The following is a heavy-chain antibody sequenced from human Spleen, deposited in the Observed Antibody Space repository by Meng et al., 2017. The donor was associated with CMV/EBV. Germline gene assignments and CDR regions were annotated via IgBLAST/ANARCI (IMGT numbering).Heavy chain of an antibody. CDR1: SGSVSSDSHY. J-gene: IGHJ5*02. D-gene: IGHD3-10*01. CDR3: ARAAFTMDRGVINYFDP. V-gene: IGHV4-61*01. CDR2: IYYRGGT. Sequence: GSLRLSCTVSSGSVSSDSHYWSWLRQPPGKGLEWIGYIYYRGGTNYNPSLKSRVTISVDTSRNQFSLKLRSVTAVDTAVYYCARAAFTMDRGVINYFDPWGQGTLVTVSS.